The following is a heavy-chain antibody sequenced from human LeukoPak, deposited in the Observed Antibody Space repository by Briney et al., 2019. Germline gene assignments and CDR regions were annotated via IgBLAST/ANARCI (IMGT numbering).Heavy chain of an antibody. J-gene: IGHJ5*02. CDR1: GGSFSGYY. Sequence: SETLSLTCAVYGGSFSGYYWSWIRQPPGKGLEWIGYIYHSGSTYYNPSLKSRVTISVDRSKNQFSLKLSSVTAADTAVYYCARAYHTTNWFDPWGQGTLVTVSS. CDR3: ARAYHTTNWFDP. D-gene: IGHD2/OR15-2a*01. V-gene: IGHV4-30-2*01. CDR2: IYHSGST.